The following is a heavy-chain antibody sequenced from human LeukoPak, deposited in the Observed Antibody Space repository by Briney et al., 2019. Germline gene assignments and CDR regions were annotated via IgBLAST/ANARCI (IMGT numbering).Heavy chain of an antibody. CDR2: ISYDGSNK. V-gene: IGHV3-30-3*01. J-gene: IGHJ4*02. D-gene: IGHD1-7*01. Sequence: GGSLRPSCAASGFTFSSYAMHWVRQAPGKGLEWVAVISYDGSNKYYADSVKGRFTNSRDNSKNTLYLQINSLRAEDPAVYYCARSGFNWNFLAGYWGQGTLVTVSS. CDR3: ARSGFNWNFLAGY. CDR1: GFTFSSYA.